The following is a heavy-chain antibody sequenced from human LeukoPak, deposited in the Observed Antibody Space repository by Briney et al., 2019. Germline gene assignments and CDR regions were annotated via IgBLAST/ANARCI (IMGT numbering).Heavy chain of an antibody. CDR1: GFTFSGYA. Sequence: PGGSLRLSCVASGFTFSGYAIHWVRQAPGKGLEWVSAISGSGGSTYYADSVKGRFTISRDNSKNTLYLQMNSLRAEDTAVYYCAKDQGKYGLDYFDYWGQGTLVTVSS. J-gene: IGHJ4*02. D-gene: IGHD3-10*01. V-gene: IGHV3-23*01. CDR2: ISGSGGST. CDR3: AKDQGKYGLDYFDY.